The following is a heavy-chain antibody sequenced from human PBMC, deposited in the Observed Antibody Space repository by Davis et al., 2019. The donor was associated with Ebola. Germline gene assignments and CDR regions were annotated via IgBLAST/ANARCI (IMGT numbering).Heavy chain of an antibody. CDR1: GGSINSYY. CDR3: ARKRYSSGWYQYFDY. V-gene: IGHV4-59*08. J-gene: IGHJ4*02. CDR2: IYYSGDT. Sequence: MPSETLSLTCTVSGGSINSYYWSWIRQPPGKGLEWVGRIYYSGDTNYNPSLKSRVTISVDTSKNQFSLKLSSVTAADTAVYYCARKRYSSGWYQYFDYWGQGTLVTVSS. D-gene: IGHD6-19*01.